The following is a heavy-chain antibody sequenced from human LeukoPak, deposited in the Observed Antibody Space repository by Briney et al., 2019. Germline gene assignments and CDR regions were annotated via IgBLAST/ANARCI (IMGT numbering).Heavy chain of an antibody. CDR1: GFTFSGSA. CDR2: IRSKANSCAT. D-gene: IGHD1-26*01. V-gene: IGHV3-73*01. J-gene: IGHJ4*02. Sequence: GGSLRLSCAASGFTFSGSAMHWVRQASGKGLEWVGRIRSKANSCATAYAASVKGRFTISRDDSKNTACLQMNSLKTEDTAVYYCTRHGYSGSSSIWGQGTLVTVSS. CDR3: TRHGYSGSSSI.